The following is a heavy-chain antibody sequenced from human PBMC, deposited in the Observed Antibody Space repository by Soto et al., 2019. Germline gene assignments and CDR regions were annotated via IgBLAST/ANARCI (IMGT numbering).Heavy chain of an antibody. CDR2: ICPGYSNI. CDR1: GYIFTDHC. CDR3: ARRHYCRGDCTINPDYYYWMDF. D-gene: IGHD2-21*02. V-gene: IGHV5-51*01. J-gene: IGHJ6*02. Sequence: EVQVVQSGAEVKEPGESLKISCKGSGYIFTDHCIVWVRQMAGKGLEWVGIICPGYSNIIYSPSVQGQVTISADMSISTAYLQWCSLKASDPAIYYCARRHYCRGDCTINPDYYYWMDFWGQGTTVTVSS.